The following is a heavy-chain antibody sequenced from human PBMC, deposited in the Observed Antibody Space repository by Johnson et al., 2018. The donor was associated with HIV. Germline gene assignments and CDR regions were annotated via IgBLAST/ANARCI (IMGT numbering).Heavy chain of an antibody. Sequence: VQLVESGGGLVQPGGSLRLSCAACGFTFDDYGMSWVRQAPGKGLEWVSGINWNGGSIYYADSVKGRFTISRDNAKNSLYLQMNSLRAEDTAVYYCSRDPFTPAGSVAFDIWGQGTMVTVAS. D-gene: IGHD2-15*01. V-gene: IGHV3-20*04. CDR1: GFTFDDYG. J-gene: IGHJ3*02. CDR3: SRDPFTPAGSVAFDI. CDR2: INWNGGSI.